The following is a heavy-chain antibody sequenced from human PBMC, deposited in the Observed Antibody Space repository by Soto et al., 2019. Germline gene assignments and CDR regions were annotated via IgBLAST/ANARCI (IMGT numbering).Heavy chain of an antibody. CDR2: ISSSGDSR. D-gene: IGHD5-12*01. J-gene: IGHJ5*02. CDR1: GFNFNTFA. CDR3: AKDPPSPWTANWVDP. V-gene: IGHV3-23*01. Sequence: EEQVSESGGGLVQSGGSLRLSCAASGFNFNTFAMSWIRQAPGKGLGWVSHISSSGDSRDYADSVRGRFTISRDNSKNVLFLQMNSLRADDTATYYCAKDPPSPWTANWVDPWGKGTLVTVSS.